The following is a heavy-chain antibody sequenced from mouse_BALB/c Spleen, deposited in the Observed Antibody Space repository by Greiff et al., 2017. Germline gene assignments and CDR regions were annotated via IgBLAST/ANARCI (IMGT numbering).Heavy chain of an antibody. J-gene: IGHJ4*01. CDR1: GFTFSDYY. V-gene: IGHV5-4*02. CDR3: ARGPIYYYGSSSYYYAMDY. D-gene: IGHD1-1*01. Sequence: EVQVVESGGGLVKPGGSLKLSCAASGFTFSDYYMYWVRQTPEKRLEWVATISDGGSYTYYPDSVKGRFTISRDNAKNNLYLQMSSLKSEDTAMYYCARGPIYYYGSSSYYYAMDYWGQGTSVTVSS. CDR2: ISDGGSYT.